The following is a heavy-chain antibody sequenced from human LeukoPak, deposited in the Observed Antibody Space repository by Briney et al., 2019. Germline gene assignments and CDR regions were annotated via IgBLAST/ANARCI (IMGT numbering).Heavy chain of an antibody. Sequence: PSETLSLTCTVSGGSISSSSYYWGWIRQPPGKGLEWIGSIYYSGSTYYNPSLKSRVTISVDTSKNQFSLKLSSVTAAGTAVYYCARPFAFGGSTAHDYFDYWGQGTLVTVSS. CDR2: IYYSGST. J-gene: IGHJ4*02. D-gene: IGHD1-26*01. V-gene: IGHV4-39*01. CDR1: GGSISSSSYY. CDR3: ARPFAFGGSTAHDYFDY.